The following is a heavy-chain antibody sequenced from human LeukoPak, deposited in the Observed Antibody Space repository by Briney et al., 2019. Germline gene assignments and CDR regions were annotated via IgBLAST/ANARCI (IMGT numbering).Heavy chain of an antibody. CDR3: AKFGGSTDY. J-gene: IGHJ4*02. CDR1: GFTFSSYG. D-gene: IGHD2-15*01. V-gene: IGHV3-30*18. CDR2: ISYDGSNK. Sequence: GASLRLSCAASGFTFSSYGMHWVRQAPGKGLEWVAVISYDGSNKYYADSVKGRFTISRDNSKNTLYLQMNSLRAEDTAVYYCAKFGGSTDYWGQGTLVTVSS.